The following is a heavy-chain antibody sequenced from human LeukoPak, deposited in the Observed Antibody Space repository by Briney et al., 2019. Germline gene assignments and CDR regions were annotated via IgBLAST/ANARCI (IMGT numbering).Heavy chain of an antibody. V-gene: IGHV4-39*01. D-gene: IGHD5-24*01. CDR1: GGSISSSSYS. CDR3: ARRGVRENAFDI. J-gene: IGHJ3*02. Sequence: PSETLSLTCTVSGGSISSSSYSWGWIRQPPGKGLEWTGSIYYSGSTYYNPSLKSRVTISVDTSKNQFSLKLSSVTAADTAVYYCARRGVRENAFDIWGQRTMVTVSS. CDR2: IYYSGST.